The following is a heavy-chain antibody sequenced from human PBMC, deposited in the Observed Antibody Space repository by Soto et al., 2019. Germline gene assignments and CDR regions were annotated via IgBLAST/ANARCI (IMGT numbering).Heavy chain of an antibody. CDR2: ISSSSSTI. CDR1: GFTFSSYS. CDR3: ARAERGVVVVAATSHFDY. J-gene: IGHJ4*02. D-gene: IGHD2-15*01. Sequence: GGSLRLSCAASGFTFSSYSMNWVRQAPGKGLEWVSYISSSSSTIYYADSVKGRFTISRDNAKNSLYLQMNSLRAEDTAVYYCARAERGVVVVAATSHFDYWGQGTLVTVSS. V-gene: IGHV3-48*01.